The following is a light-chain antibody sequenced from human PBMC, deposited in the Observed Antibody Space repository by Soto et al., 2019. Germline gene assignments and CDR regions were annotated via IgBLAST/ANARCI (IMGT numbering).Light chain of an antibody. CDR1: SSNIGSNY. CDR2: KNN. Sequence: QSVLTQPPSASGTPGQRVTISCSGSSSNIGSNYVYWYQQLPGTAPKLLIYKNNQRPSGVPDRFSGSKSGTSASLAISGLLSEDEADYYCAAWDDSLSGPVFGGGTKVTVL. CDR3: AAWDDSLSGPV. J-gene: IGLJ2*01. V-gene: IGLV1-47*01.